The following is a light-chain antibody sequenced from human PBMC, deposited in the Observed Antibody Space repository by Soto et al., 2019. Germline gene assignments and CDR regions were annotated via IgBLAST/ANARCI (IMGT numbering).Light chain of an antibody. CDR3: AAWDDRLNGVV. CDR2: SNN. V-gene: IGLV1-44*01. CDR1: TSNVGRNT. J-gene: IGLJ2*01. Sequence: QSVLTQPPSASGTPGQRVTISCSGSTSNVGRNTVNWYQQFPGTAPKLLIYSNNQRPSGVPDRFSGSKSGTSASLAISGLQSEDEADYYCAAWDDRLNGVVFGGGTQLTVL.